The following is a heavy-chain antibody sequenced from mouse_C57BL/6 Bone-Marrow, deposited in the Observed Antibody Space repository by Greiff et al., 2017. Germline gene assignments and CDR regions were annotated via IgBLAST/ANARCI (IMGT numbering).Heavy chain of an antibody. D-gene: IGHD2-4*01. V-gene: IGHV1-81*01. CDR1: GYTFTRYG. Sequence: QVQLQQSGAELARPGASVKLSCKASGYTFTRYGISWVKQRTGQGLEWIGEIYPRSGNTYYNEKFKGKATLTADKSSSTAYMELRSLTSEDSAVYFCAGGLRRWFAYWGQETLVTVSA. CDR3: AGGLRRWFAY. J-gene: IGHJ3*01. CDR2: IYPRSGNT.